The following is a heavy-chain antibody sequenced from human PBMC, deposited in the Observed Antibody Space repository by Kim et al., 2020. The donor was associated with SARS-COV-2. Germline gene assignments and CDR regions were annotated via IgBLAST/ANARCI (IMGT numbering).Heavy chain of an antibody. CDR3: ARELSPHYGMDV. V-gene: IGHV3-30-3*01. D-gene: IGHD3-16*02. Sequence: GGSLRLSCAASGFTFSSYAMHWVRQAPGKGLEWVAVISYDGSNKYYADSVKGRSTISRDNSKNTLYLQMNSLRAEDTAVYYCARELSPHYGMDVWGQGTTVTVSS. CDR1: GFTFSSYA. CDR2: ISYDGSNK. J-gene: IGHJ6*02.